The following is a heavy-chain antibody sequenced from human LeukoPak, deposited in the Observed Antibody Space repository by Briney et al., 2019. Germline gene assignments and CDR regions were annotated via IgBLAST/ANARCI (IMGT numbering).Heavy chain of an antibody. J-gene: IGHJ4*02. Sequence: SETLSLTCTVSGGSISSSSYYWGWIRQPPGKGLEWIGSIYYSGSTYYNPSLKSRVTISVDTSKNQFSLKLSSVTAADTAVYYCARYSSGFDYWGQGTLVTVSS. CDR2: IYYSGST. CDR1: GGSISSSSYY. V-gene: IGHV4-39*07. CDR3: ARYSSGFDY. D-gene: IGHD6-19*01.